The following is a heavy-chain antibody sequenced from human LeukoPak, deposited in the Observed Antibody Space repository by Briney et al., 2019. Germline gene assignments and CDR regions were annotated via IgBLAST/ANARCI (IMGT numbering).Heavy chain of an antibody. CDR1: GGSISSSSYY. V-gene: IGHV4-39*01. J-gene: IGHJ4*02. D-gene: IGHD3-22*01. CDR2: IYYSGST. CDR3: ARETYYYDSSGRRKLDY. Sequence: SETLSLTCTVSGGSISSSSYYWGWIRQPPGKGLEWIGSIYYSGSTYYNPSLKSRVTISVDTSKNQFSLKLSSVTAADTAVYYCARETYYYDSSGRRKLDYWGQGTLVTVSS.